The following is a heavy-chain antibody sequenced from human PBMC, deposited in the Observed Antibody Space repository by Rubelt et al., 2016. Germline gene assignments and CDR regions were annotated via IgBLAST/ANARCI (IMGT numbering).Heavy chain of an antibody. CDR3: ARDRAVAAAAWPVGDY. CDR1: NYTFSSYG. Sequence: QIQLVQSGVEVKKPGASVKVSCKASNYTFSSYGISWVRQAPGQGLEWVGWISAYNDKTNYAQRFQGRVTMTTDPSTTTAYLELRSLTSHDTAVYVCARDRAVAAAAWPVGDYWGQGTLVTVSS. V-gene: IGHV1-18*01. J-gene: IGHJ4*02. CDR2: ISAYNDKT. D-gene: IGHD2-2*01.